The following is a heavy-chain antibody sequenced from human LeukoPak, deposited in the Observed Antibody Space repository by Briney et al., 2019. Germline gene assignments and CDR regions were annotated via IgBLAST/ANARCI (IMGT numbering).Heavy chain of an antibody. V-gene: IGHV5-51*01. Sequence: GEPLKISCKGSGYRFTIYWIAWVRQIPGKGLEWMGMVYPGDSDIIYNPSFRGQVTLSADKSISTAYLQWSSLQASDTGLYYCARVDCSSGSCSLAGWFDPWGQGTLVTVSS. CDR3: ARVDCSSGSCSLAGWFDP. CDR1: GYRFTIYW. J-gene: IGHJ5*02. D-gene: IGHD2-15*01. CDR2: VYPGDSDI.